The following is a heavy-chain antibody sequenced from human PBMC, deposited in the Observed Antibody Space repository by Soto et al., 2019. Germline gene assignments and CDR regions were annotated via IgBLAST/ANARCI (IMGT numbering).Heavy chain of an antibody. CDR3: ARGGQDFWSGPFDY. J-gene: IGHJ4*02. D-gene: IGHD3-3*01. CDR1: GGSISNYF. V-gene: IGHV4-4*07. Sequence: LETLSLTCTVSGGSISNYFCNWIRQPAGKGLEWIGRIDNSGSTNYNPSLKSRITMSADTSRNQFSLKLNSVTAADTAVYYCARGGQDFWSGPFDYWGQGALVTVSS. CDR2: IDNSGST.